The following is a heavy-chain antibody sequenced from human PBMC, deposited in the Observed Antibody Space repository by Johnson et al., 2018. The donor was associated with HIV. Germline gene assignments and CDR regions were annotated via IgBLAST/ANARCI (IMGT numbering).Heavy chain of an antibody. J-gene: IGHJ3*02. Sequence: VQLVESGGGLVQPGRSLRLSCAASGFTFDDYAMHWVRQAPGKGLEWVSGISWNSGSIGYADSVKGRFTISRDNAKNSLYLQMNSLRAEDTALYYCAREGVMIVVVPHAFDIWGQGTMVTVSS. D-gene: IGHD3-22*01. CDR3: AREGVMIVVVPHAFDI. V-gene: IGHV3-9*01. CDR1: GFTFDDYA. CDR2: ISWNSGSI.